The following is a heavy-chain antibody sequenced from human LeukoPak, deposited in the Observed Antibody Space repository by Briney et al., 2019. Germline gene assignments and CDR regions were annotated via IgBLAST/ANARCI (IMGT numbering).Heavy chain of an antibody. CDR1: GGTFSSYA. CDR2: IIPILGIA. J-gene: IGHJ4*02. CDR3: ARRSGYDYFDY. V-gene: IGHV1-69*04. Sequence: ASVKVSCKASGGTFSSYAISWVRQAPGQGLEWMGRIIPILGIANYAQKFQGSVTITADKSTSTAYMELSSLRSEDTAVYYCARRSGYDYFDYWGQGTLVTVSS. D-gene: IGHD5-12*01.